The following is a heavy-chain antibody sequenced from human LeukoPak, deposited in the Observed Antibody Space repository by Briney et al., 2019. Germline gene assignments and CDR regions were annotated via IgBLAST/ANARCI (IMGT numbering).Heavy chain of an antibody. J-gene: IGHJ2*01. CDR1: GFTFSSYG. V-gene: IGHV3-30*18. CDR2: ISYDGSNK. CDR3: AKGPPGRQNYVSWYFDL. D-gene: IGHD1-7*01. Sequence: PGGSLRLSCAASGFTFSSYGMHWVRPAPRKGLGWVAVISYDGSNKYYADSVKGRFTISRDNSKNTLYLQMNSVRAEDSAVYYCAKGPPGRQNYVSWYFDLWGRGTLVTVSS.